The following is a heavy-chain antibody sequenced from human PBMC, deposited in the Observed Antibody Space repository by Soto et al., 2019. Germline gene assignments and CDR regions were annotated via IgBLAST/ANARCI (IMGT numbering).Heavy chain of an antibody. Sequence: SETLSLTCTVSGGSISSSSYYWGWIRQPPGKGLEWIGSIYYSGSTYYNPSLKSRVTISVDTSKNQFSLKLSSVTAADTAVHYCARRAVTTKDYYYYYYMDVWGKGTTVTVSS. D-gene: IGHD4-4*01. V-gene: IGHV4-39*01. CDR3: ARRAVTTKDYYYYYYMDV. CDR2: IYYSGST. CDR1: GGSISSSSYY. J-gene: IGHJ6*03.